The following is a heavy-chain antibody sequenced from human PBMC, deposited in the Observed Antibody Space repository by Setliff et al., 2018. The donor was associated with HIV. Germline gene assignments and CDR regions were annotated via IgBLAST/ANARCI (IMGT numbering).Heavy chain of an antibody. Sequence: PSETLSLTCTVSGDSISSNYCTWIRQPPGKGLEYIGYVYYTGSTNYNPSLKNRVTITIDTSKNQFSLKLRSVTAADTAVYYCARGNRVFDYWGQGALVTVSS. V-gene: IGHV4-59*01. CDR1: GDSISSNY. CDR2: VYYTGST. J-gene: IGHJ4*02. CDR3: ARGNRVFDY. D-gene: IGHD3-3*01.